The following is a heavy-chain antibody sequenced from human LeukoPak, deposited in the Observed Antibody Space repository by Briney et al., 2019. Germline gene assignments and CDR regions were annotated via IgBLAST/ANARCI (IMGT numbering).Heavy chain of an antibody. CDR3: ARAGWDYYDSSGYLPLDY. Sequence: SETLSLTCAVYGGSFSDYYWSYIRQPPGKGLEWIGEINHSGSANYNPSLKSRVTMFADTSKKQFSLKLNSVTAADTAVYYCARAGWDYYDSSGYLPLDYWGQGTLVTVSS. V-gene: IGHV4-34*01. CDR2: INHSGSA. CDR1: GGSFSDYY. J-gene: IGHJ4*02. D-gene: IGHD3-22*01.